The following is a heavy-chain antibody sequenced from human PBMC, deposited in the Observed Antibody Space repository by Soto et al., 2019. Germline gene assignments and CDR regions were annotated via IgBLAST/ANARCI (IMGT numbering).Heavy chain of an antibody. J-gene: IGHJ6*02. V-gene: IGHV3-30-3*01. Sequence: SLILSFAAYCLTFSSYAMHWVRQAAGKGLDCVAVISYGGSNKYFADSVKGRFTISRDNSKNTLYLQMNSLRAEDTAVYYCARERAAYYDFWSGYYGYGMDVWGQGT. CDR2: ISYGGSNK. CDR3: ARERAAYYDFWSGYYGYGMDV. CDR1: CLTFSSYA. D-gene: IGHD3-3*01.